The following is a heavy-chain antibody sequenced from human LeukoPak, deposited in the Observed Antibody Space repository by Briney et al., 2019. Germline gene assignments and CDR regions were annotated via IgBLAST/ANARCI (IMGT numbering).Heavy chain of an antibody. CDR2: IKQDGSET. CDR3: ARAVNVGALDY. D-gene: IGHD1-26*01. J-gene: IGHJ4*02. Sequence: GGSLRLSCAASGFTFSSYWMSWVRQAPGKGLEWVADIKQDGSETYYVDSVKGRFTISRDNAKNSLYLQMNSLRAEDTAVYYCARAVNVGALDYWGQGTLVTVSS. CDR1: GFTFSSYW. V-gene: IGHV3-7*03.